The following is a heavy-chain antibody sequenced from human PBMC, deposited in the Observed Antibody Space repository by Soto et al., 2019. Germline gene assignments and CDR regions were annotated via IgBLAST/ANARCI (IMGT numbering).Heavy chain of an antibody. Sequence: EVQLLESGGGLVQPGGSLRLSCAASGFTFSSYGMTWVRQAPGKGLEWVSGIRSSGTSTDYADSVKGRFTISRDNSKNTLYLQMNSLRAEDTAVYYCAKESLSWYFDLWGRGTLVTVSS. CDR3: AKESLSWYFDL. V-gene: IGHV3-23*01. CDR2: IRSSGTST. J-gene: IGHJ2*01. CDR1: GFTFSSYG.